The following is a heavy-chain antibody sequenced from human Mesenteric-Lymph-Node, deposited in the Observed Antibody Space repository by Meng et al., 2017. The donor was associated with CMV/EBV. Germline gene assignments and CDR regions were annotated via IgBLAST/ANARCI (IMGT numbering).Heavy chain of an antibody. Sequence: GESLKISCAASGFTFSSYGMHWVRQAPGKGLEWVAFIRYDGSNKYYADSVKGRFTISRDNAKNSLYLQMNSLRAEDTALYYCAKDPSGYSSSFDYWGQGTLVTVSS. CDR2: IRYDGSNK. CDR1: GFTFSSYG. J-gene: IGHJ4*02. D-gene: IGHD6-13*01. V-gene: IGHV3-30*02. CDR3: AKDPSGYSSSFDY.